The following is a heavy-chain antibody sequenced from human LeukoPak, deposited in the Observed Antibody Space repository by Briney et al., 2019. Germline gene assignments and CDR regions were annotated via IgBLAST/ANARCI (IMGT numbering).Heavy chain of an antibody. V-gene: IGHV4-4*07. CDR1: GGSISSYY. D-gene: IGHD3-3*01. Sequence: SETLSLTCTVSGGSISSYYWSWIRQPAGKGPEWIGRIYTSGSTNYNPSLKSRVTMSVDTSKNQFSLKLSSVTAADTAVYYCARGWDYDFWSGSQPFDYWGQGTLVTVSS. CDR2: IYTSGST. CDR3: ARGWDYDFWSGSQPFDY. J-gene: IGHJ4*02.